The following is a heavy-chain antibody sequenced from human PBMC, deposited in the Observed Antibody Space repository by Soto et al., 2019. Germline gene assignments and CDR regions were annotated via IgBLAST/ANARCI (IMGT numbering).Heavy chain of an antibody. CDR3: VFFFQAEDGIRDVRSVSAFLLNRSSDL. D-gene: IGHD2-15*01. Sequence: KRLEWVSAISGSGGSTYYADSVKGLFTISRDNSQITLYLQMNSLRAEDTAVYYCVFFFQAEDGIRDVRSVSAFLLNRSSDL. CDR2: ISGSGGST. J-gene: IGHJ2*01. V-gene: IGHV3-23*01.